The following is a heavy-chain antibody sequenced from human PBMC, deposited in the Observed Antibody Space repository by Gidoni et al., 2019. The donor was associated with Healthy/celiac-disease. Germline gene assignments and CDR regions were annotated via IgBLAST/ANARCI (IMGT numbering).Heavy chain of an antibody. V-gene: IGHV3-53*01. D-gene: IGHD3-22*01. J-gene: IGHJ4*02. CDR2: IYSGGST. CDR1: GFTVSSNY. CDR3: ARTNPYDSSGSFDY. Sequence: EVQLVESGGGLIQPGGSLRLSCAASGFTVSSNYMSWVRQAPGKGLEWVSVIYSGGSTYYADSVKGRFTISRDNSKNTLYLQMNSLRAEDTAVYYCARTNPYDSSGSFDYWGQGTLVTVSS.